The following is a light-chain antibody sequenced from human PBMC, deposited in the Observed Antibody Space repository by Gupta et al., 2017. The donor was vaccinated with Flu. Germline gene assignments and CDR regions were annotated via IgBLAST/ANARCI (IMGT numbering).Light chain of an antibody. Sequence: DIQMTQSPSTLSASIGDRVAITCLSSQNINNWLAWYQQKPGEAPQLLIYQAYILETGVPSRFSGSGSGTEFTLTINSLQPDDHATYFCQQYNSPSYAFGQGT. CDR2: QAY. J-gene: IGKJ2*01. V-gene: IGKV1-5*03. CDR3: QQYNSPSYA. CDR1: QNINNW.